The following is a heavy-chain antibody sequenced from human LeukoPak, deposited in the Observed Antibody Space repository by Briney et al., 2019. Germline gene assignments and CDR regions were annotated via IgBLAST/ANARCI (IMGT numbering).Heavy chain of an antibody. CDR3: TKLAAASPDY. CDR1: GFTFSIYD. J-gene: IGHJ4*02. Sequence: GESLRLSCAVSGFTFSIYDMHWVRQAPGKGLEWVAFIRYDGGIKYCADSVKGRFTISKDNSENTVSLQMNSLRPEDTAVYYCTKLAAASPDYWGQGTLVTVSS. V-gene: IGHV3-30*02. CDR2: IRYDGGIK. D-gene: IGHD6-13*01.